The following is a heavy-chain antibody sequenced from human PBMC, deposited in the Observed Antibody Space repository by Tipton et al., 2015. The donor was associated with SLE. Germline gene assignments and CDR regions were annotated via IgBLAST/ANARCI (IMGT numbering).Heavy chain of an antibody. J-gene: IGHJ6*02. CDR3: ARGEFVVVVAATYYYYGMDV. CDR2: INHSGST. CDR1: GGSFSGYY. V-gene: IGHV4-34*01. Sequence: LRLSCAVYGGSFSGYYWSWIRQPPGKGLEWIGEINHSGSTDYNPSLKSRVTISVDTSKNQFSLKLSSVTAADTAVYYCARGEFVVVVAATYYYYGMDVWGHGTTVTVSS. D-gene: IGHD2-15*01.